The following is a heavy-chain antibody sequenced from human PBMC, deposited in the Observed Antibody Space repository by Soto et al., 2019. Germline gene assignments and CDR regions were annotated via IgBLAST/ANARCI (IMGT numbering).Heavy chain of an antibody. CDR2: IYYSGST. V-gene: IGHV4-30-4*01. CDR1: GGSISSGDYY. D-gene: IGHD3-16*01. Sequence: SETLSLTCTVSGGSISSGDYYWSWIRQPPGKGLEWIGYIYYSGSTYYNPSLKSRVTISVDTSKNQFSLKLSSVTAADTAVYYCAGDGDGGGNWFDPWGQGTLVTVSS. CDR3: AGDGDGGGNWFDP. J-gene: IGHJ5*02.